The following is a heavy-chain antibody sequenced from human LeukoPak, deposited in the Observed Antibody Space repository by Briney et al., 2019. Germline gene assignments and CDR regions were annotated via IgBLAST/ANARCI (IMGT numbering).Heavy chain of an antibody. CDR1: GFTFSSYA. D-gene: IGHD1-1*01. Sequence: GGSLRLSCAASGFTFSSYAMHWVRQAPGKGLEYVSAISSNGGSTYYANSVKGRFTISGDNSKNTLYLQMGSLRAEDMAVYYCARMDWNDGSDYWGQGTLVTVSS. V-gene: IGHV3-64*01. CDR3: ARMDWNDGSDY. J-gene: IGHJ4*02. CDR2: ISSNGGST.